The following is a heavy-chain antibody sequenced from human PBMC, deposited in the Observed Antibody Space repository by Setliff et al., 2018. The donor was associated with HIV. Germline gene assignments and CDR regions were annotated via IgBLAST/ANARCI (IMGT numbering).Heavy chain of an antibody. D-gene: IGHD6-13*01. J-gene: IGHJ3*01. V-gene: IGHV1-2*02. CDR2: INPNSGDT. CDR1: GYTFTSYH. CDR3: ARGSGYTRSWVPGGS. Sequence: GASVKVSCKTSGYTFTSYHLHWLRQAPGQGLEWMGWINPNSGDTRYAQRFQGRVTMTRDTSISTAYMELSRVKSDDTAVYYCARGSGYTRSWVPGGSWGQGIMVTVSS.